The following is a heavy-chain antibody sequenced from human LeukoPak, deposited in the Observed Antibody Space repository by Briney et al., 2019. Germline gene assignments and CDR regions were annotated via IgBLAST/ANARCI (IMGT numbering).Heavy chain of an antibody. V-gene: IGHV4-59*01. D-gene: IGHD3-10*01. J-gene: IGHJ4*02. Sequence: SETLSLTCAVYGGSFSGYYWSWIRQPPGKGLEWIGYIYYSGSTNYNPSLKSRVTISVDTSKNQFSLKLSSVTAADTAVYYCARDSGAYGSVPYYFDYWGQGTLVTVSS. CDR3: ARDSGAYGSVPYYFDY. CDR2: IYYSGST. CDR1: GGSFSGYY.